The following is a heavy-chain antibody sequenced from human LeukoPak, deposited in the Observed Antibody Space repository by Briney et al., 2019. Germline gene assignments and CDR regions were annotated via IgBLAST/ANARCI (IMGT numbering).Heavy chain of an antibody. D-gene: IGHD3-9*01. J-gene: IGHJ4*02. V-gene: IGHV4-59*12. CDR1: GGSINGYY. CDR2: VYYSAST. CDR3: ARRTRLRYFDWLPGGFDY. Sequence: SETLSLTCTVPGGSINGYYWSWIRQPPGKGLEWIGYVYYSASTNYSPSLKSRVTISVDKSKNQFSLKLNSVTAADTAVYYCARRTRLRYFDWLPGGFDYWGQGTLVTVSS.